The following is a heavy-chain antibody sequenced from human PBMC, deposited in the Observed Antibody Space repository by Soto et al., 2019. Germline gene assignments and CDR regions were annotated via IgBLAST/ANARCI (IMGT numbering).Heavy chain of an antibody. V-gene: IGHV4-34*01. CDR2: INHSGST. CDR1: VGSGSGYY. CDR3: ARGTPLRRFLEWLKIGRFDL. J-gene: IGHJ5*02. Sequence: TLSLTCAVYVGSGSGYYWIWIRQPPLKGLEWIGEINHSGSTNYNPSLKSRVTISVDTSKNQFSLKLSSVTAADTAVYYCARGTPLRRFLEWLKIGRFDLWGQGTLVNVPS. D-gene: IGHD3-3*01.